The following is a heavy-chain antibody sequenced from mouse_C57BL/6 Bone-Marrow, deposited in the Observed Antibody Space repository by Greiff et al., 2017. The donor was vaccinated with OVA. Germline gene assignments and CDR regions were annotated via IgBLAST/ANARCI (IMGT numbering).Heavy chain of an antibody. Sequence: VQLQQSGAELVRPGASVKLSCTASGFNIKDDYMHWVKQRPEQGLEWIGWIDPENGDTEYASKFQGKATITADTSSNTAYLQLSSLTSEDTAVYYCTPITTVVPYYAMDYWSQGTSVTVSS. CDR2: IDPENGDT. J-gene: IGHJ4*01. D-gene: IGHD1-1*01. CDR1: GFNIKDDY. V-gene: IGHV14-4*01. CDR3: TPITTVVPYYAMDY.